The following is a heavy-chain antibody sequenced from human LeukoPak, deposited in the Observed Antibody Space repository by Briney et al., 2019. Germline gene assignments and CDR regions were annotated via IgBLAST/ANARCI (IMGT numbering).Heavy chain of an antibody. Sequence: SETLSLTCTVSGGSISGYYWSWVRQPPGKGLEWIGYIYYTGSTNYNPSPKSRVTISVGTSKNHFSLKLSSVTAADTAVYYCARVVVVAAACYFDYWGQGTLVTVSS. CDR3: ARVVVVAAACYFDY. V-gene: IGHV4-59*01. CDR2: IYYTGST. J-gene: IGHJ4*02. D-gene: IGHD2-15*01. CDR1: GGSISGYY.